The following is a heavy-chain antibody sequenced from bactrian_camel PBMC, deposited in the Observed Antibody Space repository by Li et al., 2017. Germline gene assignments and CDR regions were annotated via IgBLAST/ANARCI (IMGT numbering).Heavy chain of an antibody. CDR3: VSQEEIIATMFSPLMT. CDR1: GFSFSSYW. V-gene: IGHV3S6*01. Sequence: HVQLVESGGGLVQTGESLRLSCAASGFSFSSYWMYWVRQAPGKGLEWVSSINSDGSFALYADSVKGRFTSFRDNAKNTVFLQMNSPKPEDTAVYYCVSQEEIIATMFSPLMTGARGPRSPSP. D-gene: IGHD4*01. J-gene: IGHJ4*01. CDR2: INSDGSFA.